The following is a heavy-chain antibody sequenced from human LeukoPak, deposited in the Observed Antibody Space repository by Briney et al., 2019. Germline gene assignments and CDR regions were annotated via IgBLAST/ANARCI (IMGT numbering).Heavy chain of an antibody. CDR1: GFTFSSYA. CDR2: TSGSGGST. Sequence: GGSLRLSCAASGFTFSSYAMSWVRQAPGKGLAWVSATSGSGGSTYYADSVKGRFTISRDNSKNTLYLQMNSLRAEDTAVYYCAKVRGIAARPDYFDYWGQGTLVTVSS. J-gene: IGHJ4*02. CDR3: AKVRGIAARPDYFDY. V-gene: IGHV3-23*01. D-gene: IGHD6-6*01.